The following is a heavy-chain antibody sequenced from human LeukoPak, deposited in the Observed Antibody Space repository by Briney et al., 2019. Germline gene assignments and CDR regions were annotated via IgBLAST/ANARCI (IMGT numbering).Heavy chain of an antibody. J-gene: IGHJ4*02. CDR1: GFTFSSYS. D-gene: IGHD2-2*01. CDR3: ARDAGGYCGSTSCYVDY. CDR2: ISSSSSYI. Sequence: GGSLRLSCAASGFTFSSYSMNWVRQAPGKGLEWVSSISSSSSYIYYADSVKGRFTISRDNAKNSLYLQMNSLRAEDTAVYYCARDAGGYCGSTSCYVDYWGQGTLVTVSS. V-gene: IGHV3-21*01.